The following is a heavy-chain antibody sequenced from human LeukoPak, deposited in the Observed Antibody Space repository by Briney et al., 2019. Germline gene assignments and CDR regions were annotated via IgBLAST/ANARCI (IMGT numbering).Heavy chain of an antibody. CDR3: ARAIAAAGTIYAFDI. CDR2: IYYSGSA. Sequence: SETLSLTCTVSGGSISSYYWSWIRQPPGKGLEWIGNIYYSGSANHNPSLKSRVTMSVDTSKNQFSLKLSSVTAADTAVYYCARAIAAAGTIYAFDIWGQGTMVTVSS. CDR1: GGSISSYY. V-gene: IGHV4-59*12. J-gene: IGHJ3*02. D-gene: IGHD6-13*01.